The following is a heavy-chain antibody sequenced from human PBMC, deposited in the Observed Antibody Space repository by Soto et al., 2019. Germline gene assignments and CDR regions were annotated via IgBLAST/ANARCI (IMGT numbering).Heavy chain of an antibody. Sequence: GGSLRLSCRVSGFTFNNSGTHWVRQAPGKGLEWMAVISYDGSDKYYADFVKGRVIISRDNFKNTLNVEMNSLRAEDTATYYCVKDRVPGAYGHYYGMDVWGQGTTVTVSS. CDR1: GFTFNNSG. CDR3: VKDRVPGAYGHYYGMDV. D-gene: IGHD5-12*01. V-gene: IGHV3-30*18. J-gene: IGHJ6*02. CDR2: ISYDGSDK.